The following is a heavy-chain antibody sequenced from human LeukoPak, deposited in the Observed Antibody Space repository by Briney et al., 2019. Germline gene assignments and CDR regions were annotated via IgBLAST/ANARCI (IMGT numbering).Heavy chain of an antibody. J-gene: IGHJ6*02. Sequence: GGSLRLSCAASGFTFSSYDMHWVRQATGKGLEWVSAIGTAGDTYYPGSVKGRFTISRENAKNSLYLQMNSLRAEDTAVYYCARDSYDILTGYPYGMDVWGQGTTVTVSS. V-gene: IGHV3-13*01. CDR2: IGTAGDT. D-gene: IGHD3-9*01. CDR3: ARDSYDILTGYPYGMDV. CDR1: GFTFSSYD.